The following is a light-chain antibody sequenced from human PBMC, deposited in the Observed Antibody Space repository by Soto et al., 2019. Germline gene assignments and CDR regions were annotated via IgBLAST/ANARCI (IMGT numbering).Light chain of an antibody. CDR1: QSVSSSY. V-gene: IGKV3-20*01. CDR2: GAS. Sequence: EIVLTQSPGTLSLSPGERVTLSCRASQSVSSSYLAWYQQKPGQAPRLLIYGASSRATGIPDRFSGSGSGTDFTLTISRLEPEDFAVYYCQQYGSSLVWTFGQGTKVEIK. CDR3: QQYGSSLVWT. J-gene: IGKJ1*01.